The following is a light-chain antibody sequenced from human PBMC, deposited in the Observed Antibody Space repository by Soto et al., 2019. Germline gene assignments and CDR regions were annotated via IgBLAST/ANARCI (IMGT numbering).Light chain of an antibody. V-gene: IGKV1D-12*01. J-gene: IGKJ5*01. CDR1: QGISSW. CDR3: KQHNSYPIT. Sequence: DIQMTQSPSSVSASVGDRITITCRASQGISSWLAWYQQKPGKAPKRLIYTAYNLESGVQSRFSGSGSGTEFTLTIRSLQPEDFATYYCKQHNSYPITFGQGTRLEIK. CDR2: TAY.